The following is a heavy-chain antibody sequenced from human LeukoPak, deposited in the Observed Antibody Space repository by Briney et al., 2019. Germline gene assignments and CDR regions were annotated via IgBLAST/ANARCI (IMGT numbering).Heavy chain of an antibody. J-gene: IGHJ4*02. CDR1: GFTFSSYA. V-gene: IGHV3-23*01. Sequence: GGSLRLSCAASGFTFSSYAMSWVRQAPGRGLEWVSGISGSGGSTYYADSVKGRFTISRDNSKNTLYLRMNSLRAEDTAVYYCAKENSSSSNDYWGQGTLVTVSS. CDR2: ISGSGGST. CDR3: AKENSSSSNDY. D-gene: IGHD6-6*01.